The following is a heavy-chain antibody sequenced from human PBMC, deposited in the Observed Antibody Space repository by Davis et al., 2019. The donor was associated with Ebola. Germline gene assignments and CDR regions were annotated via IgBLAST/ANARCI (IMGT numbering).Heavy chain of an antibody. Sequence: AASVQVSCKALGYIFTSYGISWVRQAPGQGLEWMGWISGYEDNRNYAPRFQGRITLTKDRATSTVYMELRSLTSDDTAVYYCARDLATSSGAHFFYFGMDVWGEGTSVAVSS. V-gene: IGHV1-18*01. CDR2: ISGYEDNR. CDR1: GYIFTSYG. CDR3: ARDLATSSGAHFFYFGMDV. D-gene: IGHD3-10*01. J-gene: IGHJ6*04.